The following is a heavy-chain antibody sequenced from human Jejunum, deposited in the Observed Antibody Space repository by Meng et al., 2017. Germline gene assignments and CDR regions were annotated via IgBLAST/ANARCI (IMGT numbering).Heavy chain of an antibody. D-gene: IGHD3-10*01. CDR1: GGSNTSAGYY. Sequence: KPSQTPPPPVLGSGGSNTSAGYYWSWLRPPAGKGLEWIGGSSGNGNTNFNPSLKSRVTMSVDTSKNQFSLKITSVTAADTAAYYCARELRQTYYYYGLDVWGQGTTVTVSS. CDR3: ARELRQTYYYYGLDV. V-gene: IGHV4-61*02. J-gene: IGHJ6*02. CDR2: SSGNGNT.